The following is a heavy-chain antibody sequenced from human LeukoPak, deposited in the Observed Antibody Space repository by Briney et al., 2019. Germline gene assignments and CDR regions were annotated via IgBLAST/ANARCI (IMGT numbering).Heavy chain of an antibody. D-gene: IGHD2-21*02. V-gene: IGHV3-15*05. Sequence: GGSLRLSCEASGFTFSSAWMSWVRQAPGKGPECVARIKSKADAGTTDYGAPVKGRFSISRDDSKNTLYLQMNSLKAEDTAVYYCITDVPSDLYPFDFWGQGTLVTVSS. CDR3: ITDVPSDLYPFDF. CDR2: IKSKADAGTT. J-gene: IGHJ5*01. CDR1: GFTFSSAW.